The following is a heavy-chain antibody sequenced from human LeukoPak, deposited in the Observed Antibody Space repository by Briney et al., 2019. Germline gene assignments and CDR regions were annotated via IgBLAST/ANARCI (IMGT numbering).Heavy chain of an antibody. J-gene: IGHJ4*02. CDR2: IDSTSSFI. V-gene: IGHV3-21*04. Sequence: GGSLRLSCAASGFTFSSYAMMWVRQAPGKGLEWVSSIDSTSSFIYYADSLKGRFTVSRDNNKNSVYLQMNSLRDGDTAFYYCAKGNNSISFNFDYWGQGTLVTASS. D-gene: IGHD2/OR15-2a*01. CDR1: GFTFSSYA. CDR3: AKGNNSISFNFDY.